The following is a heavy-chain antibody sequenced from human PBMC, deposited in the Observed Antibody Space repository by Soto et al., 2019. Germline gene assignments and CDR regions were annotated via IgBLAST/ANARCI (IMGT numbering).Heavy chain of an antibody. CDR2: ISYDGSNK. CDR1: GFTFSSYA. CDR3: AREWRMVTRPNYGMDV. V-gene: IGHV3-30*04. Sequence: GGSLRLSCAASGFTFSSYAMHWVRQAPGKGLEWVAVISYDGSNKYYADSVKGRFTISRDNSKNTLYLQMNSLRAEDTAVYYCAREWRMVTRPNYGMDVWGQGTTVTVSS. D-gene: IGHD2-15*01. J-gene: IGHJ6*02.